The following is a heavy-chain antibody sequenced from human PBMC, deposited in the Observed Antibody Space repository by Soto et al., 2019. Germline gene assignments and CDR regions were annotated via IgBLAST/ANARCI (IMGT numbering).Heavy chain of an antibody. Sequence: GGSLRLSCAASGFTFSSYEMNWVRQAPGKGLEWVSYISSSGSTIYYADSVKGRFTISRDNAKNSLYLQMNSLRAEDTAVYYCAGGALSAYYYDSSGYHFDYWGQGNLLTLSS. V-gene: IGHV3-48*03. CDR1: GFTFSSYE. J-gene: IGHJ4*02. CDR2: ISSSGSTI. D-gene: IGHD3-22*01. CDR3: AGGALSAYYYDSSGYHFDY.